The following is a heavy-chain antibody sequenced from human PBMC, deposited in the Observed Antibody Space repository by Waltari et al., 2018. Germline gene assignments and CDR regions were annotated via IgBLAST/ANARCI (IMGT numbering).Heavy chain of an antibody. D-gene: IGHD3-9*01. CDR1: GYTFTSYD. V-gene: IGHV1-8*01. CDR2: MNPNSGNT. CDR3: ARGHYDILTGYEAFDI. J-gene: IGHJ3*02. Sequence: QVQLVQSGAEVKKPGASVKVSCKASGYTFTSYDINWVRQATGQGLEWMGWMNPNSGNTGYEQKFQGRVTMTRNTSISTAYMELSSLRSEDTAVYYCARGHYDILTGYEAFDIWGQGTMVTVSS.